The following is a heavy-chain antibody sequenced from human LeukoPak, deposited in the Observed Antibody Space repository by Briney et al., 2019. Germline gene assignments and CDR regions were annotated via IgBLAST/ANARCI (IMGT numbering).Heavy chain of an antibody. D-gene: IGHD3-22*01. Sequence: SQTLSLTCAISGDSFSSNSATWDWIRQSPSRGPEWLGRTYYRSKWYNDYAVTLKDRITINPDTSKNQFFLQLNSVTPEDTAVYYCAREGSSGYLFDYWGQGTLVTVSS. CDR2: TYYRSKWYN. CDR1: GDSFSSNSAT. V-gene: IGHV6-1*01. J-gene: IGHJ4*02. CDR3: AREGSSGYLFDY.